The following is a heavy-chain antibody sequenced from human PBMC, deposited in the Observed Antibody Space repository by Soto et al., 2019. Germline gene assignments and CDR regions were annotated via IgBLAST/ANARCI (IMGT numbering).Heavy chain of an antibody. CDR2: IYYSGST. Sequence: SGPLSLTCTVSGCSVSSCSYYWIWIRQPPGKGLEWIGYIYYSGSTYYNPSLKSRVTISLDTSKDQFSLKLNSVTAADTAVYYCARENYYALDYWGPGTLVTVSS. V-gene: IGHV4-61*01. CDR1: GCSVSSCSYY. J-gene: IGHJ4*02. CDR3: ARENYYALDY. D-gene: IGHD3-10*01.